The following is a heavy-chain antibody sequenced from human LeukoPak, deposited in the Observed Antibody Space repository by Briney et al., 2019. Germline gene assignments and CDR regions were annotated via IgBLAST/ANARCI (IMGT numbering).Heavy chain of an antibody. V-gene: IGHV3-30-3*02. D-gene: IGHD3-3*01. CDR3: AKSVARDTYDLSP. CDR1: GFTFSEYA. CDR2: ISYDGRQK. J-gene: IGHJ5*02. Sequence: GGSLRLSCAASGFTFSEYAMHWVRQAPGKGLEWVAVISYDGRQKYYGDSVKGRFTISRDNSKNTLYLQMNSLRAEDTAVYYCAKSVARDTYDLSPWGQGTLVTVSS.